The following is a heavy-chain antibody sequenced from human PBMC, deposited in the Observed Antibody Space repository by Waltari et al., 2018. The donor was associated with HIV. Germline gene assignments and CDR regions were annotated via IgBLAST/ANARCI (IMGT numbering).Heavy chain of an antibody. Sequence: QVHLVQSGAEVKMPGASVTVSCITSGSIFTNYGVSWVRQAPGQGLEWLGWISGYNANTNYAQRLQGRVTLTTDTSTSTADMELRSLRSDDTAVYYCARGLGGSYYYGVDVWGQGTTVTVS. CDR2: ISGYNANT. CDR3: ARGLGGSYYYGVDV. V-gene: IGHV1-18*04. CDR1: GSIFTNYG. J-gene: IGHJ6*02.